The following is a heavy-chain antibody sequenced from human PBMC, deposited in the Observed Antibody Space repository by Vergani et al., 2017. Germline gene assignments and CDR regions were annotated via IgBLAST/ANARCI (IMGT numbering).Heavy chain of an antibody. CDR3: ARGGDLRLGELSKVGYFDY. CDR2: INHSGST. CDR1: GGSFSGYY. D-gene: IGHD3-16*02. V-gene: IGHV4-34*01. J-gene: IGHJ4*02. Sequence: QVQLQQWGAGLLKPSETLSLTCAVYGGSFSGYYWSWIRQHPGKGLEWIGEINHSGSTNYNPSLKSRVTISVDTSKNQFSLKLSSVTAADTAVYYCARGGDLRLGELSKVGYFDYWGQGTLVTVSS.